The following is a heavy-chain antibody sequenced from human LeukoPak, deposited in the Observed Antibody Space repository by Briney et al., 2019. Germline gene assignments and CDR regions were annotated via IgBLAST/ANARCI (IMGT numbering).Heavy chain of an antibody. V-gene: IGHV3-23*01. CDR3: ARATYYYDSSGYYTDAFDI. CDR1: GFTFSSYA. CDR2: ISGSGGST. Sequence: GGSLRLSCAASGFTFSSYAMSWVRQAPGKGLEWVSAISGSGGSTYYADSVKGRFTISRDNAKNSLYLQMNSLRAEDTAVYYCARATYYYDSSGYYTDAFDIWGQETMVTVST. J-gene: IGHJ3*02. D-gene: IGHD3-22*01.